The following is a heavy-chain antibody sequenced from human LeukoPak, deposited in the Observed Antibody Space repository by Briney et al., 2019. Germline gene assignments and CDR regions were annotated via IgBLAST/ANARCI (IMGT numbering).Heavy chain of an antibody. Sequence: PSETLSLTCTVSGYSVSSGFYWGWIRQPPRKGLEWIGSIYHSGSTYYNPSLKSRVTISLHTSKNQFSLRLSSVTAADTAVYYCAGPRGFGEFVFDYWGQGTLVTVSS. CDR3: AGPRGFGEFVFDY. CDR2: IYHSGST. V-gene: IGHV4-38-2*02. CDR1: GYSVSSGFY. D-gene: IGHD3-10*01. J-gene: IGHJ4*02.